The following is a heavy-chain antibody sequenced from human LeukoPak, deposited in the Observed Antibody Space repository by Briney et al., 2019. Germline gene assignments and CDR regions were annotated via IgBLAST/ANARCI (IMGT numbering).Heavy chain of an antibody. CDR1: GFTFSSYG. D-gene: IGHD1-26*01. J-gene: IGHJ4*02. CDR2: ISYDGSNK. Sequence: GGSLRLSCAASGFTFSSYGMHWVRQAPGQGLEWVAVISYDGSNKYYADSVKGRFTISRDNSKNTLYLQMNSLRAEDTAVYYCAKVVRSGSYDPSFDYWGQGTLVTVSS. V-gene: IGHV3-30*18. CDR3: AKVVRSGSYDPSFDY.